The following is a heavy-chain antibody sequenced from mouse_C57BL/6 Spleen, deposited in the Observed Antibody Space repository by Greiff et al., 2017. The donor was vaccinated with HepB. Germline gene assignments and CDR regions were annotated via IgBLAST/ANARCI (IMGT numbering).Heavy chain of an antibody. J-gene: IGHJ2*01. D-gene: IGHD3-1*01. CDR1: GFTFSSYA. CDR2: ISSGGDYI. CDR3: TRDGAKGGYFDY. Sequence: EVQLVESGEGLVKPGGSLKLSCAASGFTFSSYAMSWVRQTPEKRLEWVAYISSGGDYIYYADTVKGRFTISRANARNTLYLQMSSRKSEDTAMYYCTRDGAKGGYFDYWGQGTTLTVSS. V-gene: IGHV5-9-1*02.